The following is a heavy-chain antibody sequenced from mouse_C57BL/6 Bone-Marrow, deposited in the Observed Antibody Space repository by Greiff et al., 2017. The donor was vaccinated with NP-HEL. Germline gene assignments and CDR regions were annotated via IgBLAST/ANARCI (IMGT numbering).Heavy chain of an antibody. CDR3: ARRYYGSSYVGFAY. Sequence: VQLQQPGAELVKPGASVKMSCKASGYTFTSYWITWVKQRPGQGLEWIGDIYPGSGSTNYNEKFKSKATLTVDTSSSTAYMQLSSLTSEDSAVYYCARRYYGSSYVGFAYWGQGTLVTVSA. D-gene: IGHD1-1*01. J-gene: IGHJ3*01. V-gene: IGHV1-55*01. CDR1: GYTFTSYW. CDR2: IYPGSGST.